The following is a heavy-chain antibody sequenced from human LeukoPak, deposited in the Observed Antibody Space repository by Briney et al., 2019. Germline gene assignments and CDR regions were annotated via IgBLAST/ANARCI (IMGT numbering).Heavy chain of an antibody. V-gene: IGHV3-23*01. CDR1: GFTFSSYA. CDR3: AKEQSSSGFFDY. J-gene: IGHJ4*02. D-gene: IGHD6-6*01. Sequence: SGGSLRLSCAASGFTFSSYAMSWVRQAPGKGLEWVSAISGRGGRTYYADSVKGRFTISRDNSKNTLYLQMNSLRAEDTAVYYCAKEQSSSGFFDYWGQGTLVTVSS. CDR2: ISGRGGRT.